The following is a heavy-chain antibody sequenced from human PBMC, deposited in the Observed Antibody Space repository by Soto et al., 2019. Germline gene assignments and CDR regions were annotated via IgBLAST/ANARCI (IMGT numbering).Heavy chain of an antibody. CDR3: ARDHVAVAGMGSYFDY. J-gene: IGHJ4*02. CDR2: IWYDGSNK. Sequence: PGESLKISCAASGFTFSSYGMHWVRQAPGKGLEWVAVIWYDGSNKYYADSVKGRFTISRDNSKNTLYLQMNSLRAEDTAVYYCARDHVAVAGMGSYFDYWGQGTLVTVSS. CDR1: GFTFSSYG. V-gene: IGHV3-33*01. D-gene: IGHD6-19*01.